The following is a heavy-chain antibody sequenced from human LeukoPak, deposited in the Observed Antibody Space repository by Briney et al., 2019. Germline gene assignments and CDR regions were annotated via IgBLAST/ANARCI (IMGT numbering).Heavy chain of an antibody. CDR1: GYTFTGYY. D-gene: IGHD3-22*01. Sequence: GASVKVSCKASGYTFTGYYMHWVRQAPGQGLEWMGRINPNSGGTNYAQKFQGRVTITTDESTSTAYMELSSLRSEDTAVYYCARDMYYYDSSGYYYFDYWGQGTLVTVSS. CDR2: INPNSGGT. V-gene: IGHV1-2*06. J-gene: IGHJ4*02. CDR3: ARDMYYYDSSGYYYFDY.